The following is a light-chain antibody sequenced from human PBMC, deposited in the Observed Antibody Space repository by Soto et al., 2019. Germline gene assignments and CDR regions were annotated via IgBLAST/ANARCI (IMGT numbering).Light chain of an antibody. CDR1: QSLSSNY. CDR2: GAS. V-gene: IGKV3-20*01. Sequence: EIVLPQSPGTLSLSPGQRATLSCRASQSLSSNYLAWYQQKPGLAPRLLIYGASSRATGIPDRFSGSASGTDFTLSISRLEPEDVAVYYCHQYDSSPLTFGGGTKVEIK. J-gene: IGKJ4*01. CDR3: HQYDSSPLT.